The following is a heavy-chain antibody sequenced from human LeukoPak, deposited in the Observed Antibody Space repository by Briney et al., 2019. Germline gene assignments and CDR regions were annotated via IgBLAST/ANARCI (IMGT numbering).Heavy chain of an antibody. CDR2: IYHSETT. CDR1: RFTDSSTN. J-gene: IGHJ3*02. V-gene: IGHV4-38-2*02. D-gene: IGHD2-8*02. CDR3: ARDRLSLVAFDI. Sequence: GSLSLSCAASRFTDSSTNMSRVRPAPGQGLEGIGSIYHSETTYYNPSLKRRVTTSLDTSKNQFSLRLSSLTAADTAVYYCARDRLSLVAFDI.